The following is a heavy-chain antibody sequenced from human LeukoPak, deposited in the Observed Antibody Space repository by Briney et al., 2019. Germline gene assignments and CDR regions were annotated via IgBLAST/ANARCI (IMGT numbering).Heavy chain of an antibody. V-gene: IGHV3-74*01. CDR1: GFTFNNYW. CDR3: ARGNFYSGSGSSPLDY. J-gene: IGHJ4*02. CDR2: INSDGSST. Sequence: GGSLRLSCAASGFTFNNYWMHWVRQVPGKGLVWVSRINSDGSSTNYVDSAKGRFTISRDNAKNTLFLQMNSLGAEDSAVYYCARGNFYSGSGSSPLDYWGQGILVTVSS. D-gene: IGHD3-10*01.